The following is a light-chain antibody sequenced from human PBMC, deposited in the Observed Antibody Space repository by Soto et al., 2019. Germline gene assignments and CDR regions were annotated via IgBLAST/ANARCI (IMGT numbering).Light chain of an antibody. J-gene: IGKJ2*01. CDR2: DVS. CDR1: QSISNW. V-gene: IGKV1-5*01. CDR3: QQYNNWPYT. Sequence: DIQMTQSPSTLSASVGDRFTITCRASQSISNWLAWYQQKPGKAPTLLIYDVSRLESGVPSRFSGSGSGTEFTLTISSLQSEDFAVYYCQQYNNWPYTFGQGTRWIS.